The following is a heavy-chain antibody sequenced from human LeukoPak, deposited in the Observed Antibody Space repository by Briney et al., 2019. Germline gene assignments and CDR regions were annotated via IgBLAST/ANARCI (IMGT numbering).Heavy chain of an antibody. CDR2: ISGGTYST. CDR1: GFIFSDYA. Sequence: GGSLRLSCSASGFIFSDYAMNWVRQAPGKGLEWVSGISGGTYSTYYADSVKGRFTLSRDNSKNTLYLQMNSLTTEDTAVYYCAKDSRPYSSGWINFDYWGQGTLVTVSS. CDR3: AKDSRPYSSGWINFDY. D-gene: IGHD6-19*01. V-gene: IGHV3-23*01. J-gene: IGHJ4*02.